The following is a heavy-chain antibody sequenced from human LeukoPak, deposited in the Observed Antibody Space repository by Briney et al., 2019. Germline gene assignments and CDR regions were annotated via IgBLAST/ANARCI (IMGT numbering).Heavy chain of an antibody. CDR2: ISYDGSNK. J-gene: IGHJ4*02. CDR1: GFTVSSNY. D-gene: IGHD5-12*01. V-gene: IGHV3-30-3*01. Sequence: GGSLRLSCAASGFTVSSNYMSWVRQAPGKGLEWVAVISYDGSNKYYADSVKGRFTISRDNSKNTLYLQMNSLRAEDTAVYYCARDSVATLDYWSQGTLVIVSS. CDR3: ARDSVATLDY.